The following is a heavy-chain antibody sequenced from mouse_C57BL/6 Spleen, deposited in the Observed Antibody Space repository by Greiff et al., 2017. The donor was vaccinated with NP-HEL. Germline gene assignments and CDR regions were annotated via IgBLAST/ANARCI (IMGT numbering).Heavy chain of an antibody. CDR1: GYAFSSYW. D-gene: IGHD3-2*02. Sequence: QVQLQQSGAELVKPGASVKISFKASGYAFSSYWMNWVKQRPGKGLEWIGQIYPGDGDTNYNGKFKGKATLTADKSSSTAYMQLSSLTSEDSAVYFCAKGAAQGYFDYWGQGTTLTVSS. J-gene: IGHJ2*01. CDR2: IYPGDGDT. CDR3: AKGAAQGYFDY. V-gene: IGHV1-80*01.